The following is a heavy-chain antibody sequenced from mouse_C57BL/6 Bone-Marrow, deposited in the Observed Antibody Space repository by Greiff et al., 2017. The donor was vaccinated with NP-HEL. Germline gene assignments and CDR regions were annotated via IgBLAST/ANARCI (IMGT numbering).Heavy chain of an antibody. Sequence: QVQLQQPGAELVMPGASVKLSCKASGYTFTSYWMHWVKQRPGQGLEWIGEIDPSDSYTNYNQKFKGKSTLTVDKSSSTAYMQLSSLTSEDSAVYYCARVHYYGSSVVYFDYWGQGTTLTVSS. D-gene: IGHD1-1*01. J-gene: IGHJ2*01. V-gene: IGHV1-69*01. CDR1: GYTFTSYW. CDR3: ARVHYYGSSVVYFDY. CDR2: IDPSDSYT.